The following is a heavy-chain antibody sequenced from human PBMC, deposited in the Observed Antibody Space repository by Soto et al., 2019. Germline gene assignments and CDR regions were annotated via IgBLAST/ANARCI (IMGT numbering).Heavy chain of an antibody. CDR3: ASSSPFHY. CDR1: GGSISSYY. D-gene: IGHD6-6*01. V-gene: IGHV4-39*01. J-gene: IGHJ4*02. Sequence: SETLSLTCTVSGGSISSYYWSWIRQPPGRGPEWIGSIYYSGNTYYKPSLKSRVSISIDTSRNQFSLKLTSVTAADTGVYYCASSSPFHYWGPGILVTVSS. CDR2: IYYSGNT.